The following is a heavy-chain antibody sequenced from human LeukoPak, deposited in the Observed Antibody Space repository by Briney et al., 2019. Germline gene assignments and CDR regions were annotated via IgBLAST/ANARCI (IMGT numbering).Heavy chain of an antibody. J-gene: IGHJ3*02. Sequence: GGSLRLSCAASGVTVSSNYMTWVRQAPGKGLEWVSLLYTDDRPFYADSVKGRFTISRDNSNRTVFLQMNSLRAEDTAVYYCARVRGDSRGNAFDIWGQGTMVSVS. CDR3: ARVRGDSRGNAFDI. D-gene: IGHD2-15*01. V-gene: IGHV3-53*01. CDR1: GVTVSSNY. CDR2: LYTDDRP.